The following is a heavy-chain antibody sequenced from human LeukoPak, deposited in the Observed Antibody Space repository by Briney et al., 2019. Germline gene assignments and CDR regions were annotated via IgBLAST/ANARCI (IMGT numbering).Heavy chain of an antibody. CDR3: AREAVAGFGWFDP. Sequence: ASVKVSCKASGYTFTGYYMHWVRQAPGQGLEWMGWINPNSGGTNYAQKFQGRVTMTRDTSISTAYMELRSLRSDDTAVYYCAREAVAGFGWFDPWGQGTLVTVSS. CDR1: GYTFTGYY. J-gene: IGHJ5*02. V-gene: IGHV1-2*02. D-gene: IGHD6-19*01. CDR2: INPNSGGT.